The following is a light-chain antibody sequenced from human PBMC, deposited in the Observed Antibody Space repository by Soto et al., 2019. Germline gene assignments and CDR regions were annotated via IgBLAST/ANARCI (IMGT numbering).Light chain of an antibody. CDR1: QSVSNNY. Sequence: EIVLTQSPGTLSLSPGERATLSCRASQSVSNNYLAWYQQKPGQAPRLLIYGASNRATGIPDRFSGSGSGTDFTLTISILEPGDVAGYCCQHFGGVIFPFCQGTRLAI. J-gene: IGKJ5*01. V-gene: IGKV3-20*01. CDR2: GAS. CDR3: QHFGGVIFP.